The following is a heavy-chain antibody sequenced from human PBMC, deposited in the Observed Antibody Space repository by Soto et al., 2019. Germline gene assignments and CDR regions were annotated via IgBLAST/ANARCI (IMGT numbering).Heavy chain of an antibody. V-gene: IGHV3-33*08. J-gene: IGHJ4*02. CDR2: IWYDGSHK. CDR3: ARSEGGTYYGVDY. Sequence: GGSLRLSCAASGFTFSSYGMHWVRQAPGKGLEWVAVIWYDGSHKYYADSVKGRFTISRDNSKNTLYLQLNSLRAEDTAAYYCARSEGGTYYGVDYWGQGTVVTVSS. CDR1: GFTFSSYG. D-gene: IGHD1-26*01.